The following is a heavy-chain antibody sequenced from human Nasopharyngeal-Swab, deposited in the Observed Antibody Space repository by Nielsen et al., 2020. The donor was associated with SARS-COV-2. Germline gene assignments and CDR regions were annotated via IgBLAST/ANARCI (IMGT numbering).Heavy chain of an antibody. V-gene: IGHV4-59*08. Sequence: WIRQPPGKGLEWIGYIYYSGSTNYNPSLKSRVTISVDTSKNQFSLKLSSVAAADTAVYYCARQETGGYQYYFDYWGQGTLVTVSS. CDR3: ARQETGGYQYYFDY. CDR2: IYYSGST. J-gene: IGHJ4*02. D-gene: IGHD5-12*01.